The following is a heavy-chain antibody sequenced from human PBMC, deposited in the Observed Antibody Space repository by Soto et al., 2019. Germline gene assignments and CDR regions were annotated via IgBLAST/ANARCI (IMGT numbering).Heavy chain of an antibody. Sequence: QVQLVQSGAELRKPGASVKVSCKASGYSFSSYGINWVRQAPGQGLEWMGWINTYNGNRNYAQKFEDRVTMTTATSTNTVYMELRSLKSDDTAIYYCARGRLRGYDSSGFYSWGQGTLVTVSS. CDR2: INTYNGNR. CDR1: GYSFSSYG. D-gene: IGHD3-22*01. CDR3: ARGRLRGYDSSGFYS. J-gene: IGHJ4*02. V-gene: IGHV1-18*01.